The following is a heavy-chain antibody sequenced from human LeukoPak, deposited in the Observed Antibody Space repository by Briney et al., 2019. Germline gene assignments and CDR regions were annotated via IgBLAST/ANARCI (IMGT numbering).Heavy chain of an antibody. CDR1: GYTFTSYG. CDR3: ARDSTPLAAAGLDAFDI. Sequence: ASVKVSCKASGYTFTSYGISWVRQAPGQGLEWMGGIIPIFGTANYAQKFQGRVTITTDESTSTAYMELSSLRSEDTAVYYCARDSTPLAAAGLDAFDIWGQGTMVTVSS. V-gene: IGHV1-69*05. D-gene: IGHD6-13*01. J-gene: IGHJ3*02. CDR2: IIPIFGTA.